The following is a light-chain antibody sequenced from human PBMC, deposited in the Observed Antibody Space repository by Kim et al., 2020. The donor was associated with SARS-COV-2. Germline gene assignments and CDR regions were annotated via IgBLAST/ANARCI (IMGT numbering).Light chain of an antibody. CDR1: QSVTTN. V-gene: IGKV3-15*01. CDR3: QQYNSWPPYT. CDR2: GAS. J-gene: IGKJ2*01. Sequence: ETVMTRSPATLSVSPGERVTLSCRASQSVTTNLAWYQQKPGQAPRLLIYGASTRATDIPARFSGSGSGTEFTLTISGLQSEDFAIYYCQQYNSWPPYTFGQGTKLEIK.